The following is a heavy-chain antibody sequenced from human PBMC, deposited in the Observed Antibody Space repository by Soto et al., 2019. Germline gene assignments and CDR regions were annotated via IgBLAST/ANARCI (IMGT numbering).Heavy chain of an antibody. V-gene: IGHV3-33*01. CDR1: GFTFSSYG. CDR2: IWYDGSNK. Sequence: PGGSLRLSCAASGFTFSSYGMHWVRQAPGKGLEWVAVIWYDGSNKYYADSVKGRFTISRDNSKNTLYLQMNSLRAEDTAVYYCARDRGLVVVTAILNYWGQGTLVTVSS. D-gene: IGHD2-21*02. CDR3: ARDRGLVVVTAILNY. J-gene: IGHJ4*02.